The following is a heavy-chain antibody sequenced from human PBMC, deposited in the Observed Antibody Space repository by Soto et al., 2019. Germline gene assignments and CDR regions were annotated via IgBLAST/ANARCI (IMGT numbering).Heavy chain of an antibody. CDR3: AKEMGASSFDY. D-gene: IGHD1-26*01. CDR1: GFTFGSND. CDR2: IRASGGSA. J-gene: IGHJ4*02. V-gene: IGHV3-23*01. Sequence: PGGSLRLSCAASGFTFGSNDMSWVRQAPGKGLEWVSTIRASGGSAYYADSVDGRFTVSRDNSKNTLYLQMNSLRAEDTARYYCAKEMGASSFDYWGQGTLVTVSS.